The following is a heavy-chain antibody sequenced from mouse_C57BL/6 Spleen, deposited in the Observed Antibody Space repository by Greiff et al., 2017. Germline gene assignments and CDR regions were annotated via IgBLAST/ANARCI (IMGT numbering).Heavy chain of an antibody. Sequence: EVKVVESGGGLVKPGGSLKLSCAASGFTFSSYAMSWVRQTPGKRLEWVATISDGGSYTYYPDNVKGRFTISRDNAKNNLYLQMSHLKSEDTAMYYCAREATVVATRAMDYWGQGTSVTVSS. V-gene: IGHV5-4*01. J-gene: IGHJ4*01. CDR1: GFTFSSYA. CDR2: ISDGGSYT. D-gene: IGHD1-1*01. CDR3: AREATVVATRAMDY.